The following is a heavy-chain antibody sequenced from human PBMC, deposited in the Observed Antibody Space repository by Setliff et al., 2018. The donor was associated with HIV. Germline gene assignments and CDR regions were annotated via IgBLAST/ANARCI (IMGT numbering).Heavy chain of an antibody. CDR1: GGSISSGSYY. J-gene: IGHJ3*02. Sequence: PSETLSLTCSVSGGSISSGSYYWGWIRQPPGKGLEWIASFHYSATTSYNPSLKSRVTISVDTSKNQISLRLNSLTAADTAVYYCARGTTLNVVPDAFDIWGQGTMVTVSS. V-gene: IGHV4-39*07. CDR2: FHYSATT. D-gene: IGHD4-17*01. CDR3: ARGTTLNVVPDAFDI.